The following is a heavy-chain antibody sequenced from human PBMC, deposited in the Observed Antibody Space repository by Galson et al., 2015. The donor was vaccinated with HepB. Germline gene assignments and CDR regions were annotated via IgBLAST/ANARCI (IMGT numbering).Heavy chain of an antibody. V-gene: IGHV3-23*01. Sequence: SLRLSCAASEFTFRNYAMSWVRQAPGKGLEWVSGISGSGGTTYYADSVKGRVTMSRDNSKNTLYLQMNRLRAEDTAVYHCAKALGIVAPHELDSWGQGTLVTVSS. D-gene: IGHD1-26*01. CDR2: ISGSGGTT. CDR1: EFTFRNYA. CDR3: AKALGIVAPHELDS. J-gene: IGHJ4*02.